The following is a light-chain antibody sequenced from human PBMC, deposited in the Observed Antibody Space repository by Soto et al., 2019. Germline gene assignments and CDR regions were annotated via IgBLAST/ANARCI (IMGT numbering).Light chain of an antibody. Sequence: QSVLTQPASVSGSPGQSIAISCTGTSSDIGGYNYVSWYQQHPGKAPKLILYDVGTRPSGVSDRFSGSKSGNTASLTISGLQAEDEADYYCSSYTPGSTLFGTGTKLTV. CDR3: SSYTPGSTL. CDR2: DVG. V-gene: IGLV2-14*01. CDR1: SSDIGGYNY. J-gene: IGLJ1*01.